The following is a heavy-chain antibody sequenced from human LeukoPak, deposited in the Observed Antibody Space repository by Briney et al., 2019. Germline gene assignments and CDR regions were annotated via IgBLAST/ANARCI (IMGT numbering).Heavy chain of an antibody. Sequence: GGSLRLSCAAFGFTFSNAWMTWVRQAPGKGLEWVANIKHDGSEKNYVDSVKGRFTISRDNAKNSLYLQMNSLRAEDTAVYYCATPLDYYDRSDSHQGGDWGQGTLVTVSS. CDR1: GFTFSNAW. J-gene: IGHJ4*02. CDR2: IKHDGSEK. CDR3: ATPLDYYDRSDSHQGGD. D-gene: IGHD3-22*01. V-gene: IGHV3-7*03.